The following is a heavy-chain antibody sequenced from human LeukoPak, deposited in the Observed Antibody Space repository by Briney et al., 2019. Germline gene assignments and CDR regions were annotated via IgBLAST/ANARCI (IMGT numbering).Heavy chain of an antibody. D-gene: IGHD3-22*01. CDR3: ARPYYDDSPTD. J-gene: IGHJ4*02. V-gene: IGHV3-48*03. CDR1: GFTFSSYA. CDR2: ISGSGRTI. Sequence: PGGSLRLSCAASGFTFSSYAMSWVRQAPGKGLEWIAYISGSGRTIFYADSMKGRFTISRDNAKDSLYLQMNSLRAEDTAIYYCARPYYDDSPTDWGQGTLVTVTS.